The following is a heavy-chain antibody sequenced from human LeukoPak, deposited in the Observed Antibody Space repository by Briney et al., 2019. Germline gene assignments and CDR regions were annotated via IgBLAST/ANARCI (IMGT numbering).Heavy chain of an antibody. Sequence: PGGSLRLSCAASGFTFSSYWMSWVRQAPGKGLEWEANIKQDGSEKYYVDSVKGRFTISRDNAKNSLYLQMNSLRAEDTAVYYCARADDYIWGSYRYSALDYWGQGTPVTVSS. J-gene: IGHJ4*02. CDR1: GFTFSSYW. V-gene: IGHV3-7*01. CDR3: ARADDYIWGSYRYSALDY. CDR2: IKQDGSEK. D-gene: IGHD3-16*02.